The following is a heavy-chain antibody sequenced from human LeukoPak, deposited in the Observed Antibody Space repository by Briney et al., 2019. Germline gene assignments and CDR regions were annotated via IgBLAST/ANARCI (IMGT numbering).Heavy chain of an antibody. CDR3: ARGIMITFGGVNDY. CDR1: GFTFSSYA. CDR2: ISGSGGST. V-gene: IGHV3-23*01. Sequence: GGSLRLSCAASGFTFSSYAMSWVRQAPGKGLEWVSAISGSGGSTYYADSVKGRFTISRDNSKNTLYLQMNSLRAEDTAVYYCARGIMITFGGVNDYWGQGTLVTVSS. J-gene: IGHJ4*02. D-gene: IGHD3-16*01.